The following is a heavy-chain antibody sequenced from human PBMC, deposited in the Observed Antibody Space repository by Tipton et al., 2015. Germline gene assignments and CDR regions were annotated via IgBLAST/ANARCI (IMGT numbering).Heavy chain of an antibody. Sequence: SLRLSCAASGFSFDDYAMHWVRQAPGKGLEWVSSISWNSGSIAYADSVKGRFTISRDSAKNSLYLQMNSLRADDTAVYYCARHYGDYSFALDVWGRGTTVTVSS. CDR1: GFSFDDYA. J-gene: IGHJ6*02. CDR2: ISWNSGSI. V-gene: IGHV3-9*01. D-gene: IGHD3-10*01. CDR3: ARHYGDYSFALDV.